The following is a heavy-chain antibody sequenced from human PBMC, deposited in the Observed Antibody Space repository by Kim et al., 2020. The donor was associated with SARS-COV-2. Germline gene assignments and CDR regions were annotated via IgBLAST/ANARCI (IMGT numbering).Heavy chain of an antibody. CDR1: GGSFSGYY. CDR3: ARGPDGDCGDY. CDR2: INHSGST. Sequence: SETLSLTCAVYGGSFSGYYWSWIRQPPGKGLEWIGEINHSGSTNYNPSLKSRVTISVDTSKNQFSLKLSSVTAADTAVYYCARGPDGDCGDYWGQGTLVTVPS. V-gene: IGHV4-34*01. D-gene: IGHD2-21*02. J-gene: IGHJ4*02.